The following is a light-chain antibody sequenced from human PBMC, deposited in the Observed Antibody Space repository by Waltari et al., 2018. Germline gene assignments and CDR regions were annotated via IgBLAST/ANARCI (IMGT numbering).Light chain of an antibody. J-gene: IGLJ2*01. CDR3: QSADTDFANHVL. CDR2: KDT. Sequence: SYDLTQPPSVSVSPGQTARITCSGNALPRLYSYWYQQKPGQAPLLLIYKDTQRASGSPGRFAGSTSGTTVTLAISGVQAEDEADYYCQSADTDFANHVLFGGGTLLTVL. V-gene: IGLV3-25*03. CDR1: ALPRLY.